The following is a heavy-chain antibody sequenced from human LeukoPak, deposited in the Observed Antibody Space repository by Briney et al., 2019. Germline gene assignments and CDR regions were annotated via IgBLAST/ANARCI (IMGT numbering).Heavy chain of an antibody. CDR2: INRDGSST. CDR3: ARDRYSGSYTTSSAFDI. D-gene: IGHD1-26*01. Sequence: GGSLRLSCADSGFTFSSYWMHWVRHAPGKGLVWVSCINRDGSSTIYADSVKGRFTISRDNAKNTLYLQMNSLRAEDTAVYYCARDRYSGSYTTSSAFDIWGQGTMVTVSS. CDR1: GFTFSSYW. V-gene: IGHV3-74*01. J-gene: IGHJ3*02.